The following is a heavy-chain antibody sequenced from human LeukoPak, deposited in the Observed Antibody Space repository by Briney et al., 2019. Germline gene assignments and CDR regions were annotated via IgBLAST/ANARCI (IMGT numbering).Heavy chain of an antibody. Sequence: GGSLRLSCAASGFIFSDVRVSWVRQAPGKGLEWVGRIKSKTDGGTTDYAAPVKGRFSISRDDSKNTLYLQTDSLKTEDTAVYYCTTPLTLVRRWGQGTLVTVSS. J-gene: IGHJ4*02. D-gene: IGHD3-10*01. CDR3: TTPLTLVRR. CDR2: IKSKTDGGTT. V-gene: IGHV3-15*01. CDR1: GFIFSDVR.